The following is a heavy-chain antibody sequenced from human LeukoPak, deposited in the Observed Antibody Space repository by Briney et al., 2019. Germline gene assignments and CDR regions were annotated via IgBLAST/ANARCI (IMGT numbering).Heavy chain of an antibody. J-gene: IGHJ3*02. CDR3: AKLVSPDAFDI. CDR1: GFIFSSYA. Sequence: PGGSLRLSCAASGFIFSSYAMSWVRQAPGTGLEWLSGISGSGGSNYYADSVKGRFTISRDNSKNTLYLQMNSLRAEDTAVYYCAKLVSPDAFDIWGQGTMVTVSS. CDR2: ISGSGGSN. V-gene: IGHV3-23*01. D-gene: IGHD3-16*01.